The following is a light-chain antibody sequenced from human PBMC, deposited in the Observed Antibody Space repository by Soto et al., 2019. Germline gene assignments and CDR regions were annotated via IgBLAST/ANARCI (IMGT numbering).Light chain of an antibody. CDR3: CSYAGTYTWV. V-gene: IGLV2-11*01. Sequence: QSALTQPRSVSGSPGQSVTISCTGTSSDVGGYNYVSWYQQHPGKAPKLMICDVSKRPSGVPDRFSGSKSGNTASLTISGLQAEDEADYYCCSYAGTYTWVFGGGTTLTVL. CDR1: SSDVGGYNY. CDR2: DVS. J-gene: IGLJ3*02.